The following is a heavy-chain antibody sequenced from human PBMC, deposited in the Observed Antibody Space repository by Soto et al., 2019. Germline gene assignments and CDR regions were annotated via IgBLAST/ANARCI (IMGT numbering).Heavy chain of an antibody. Sequence: PGGSLRLSCSASGFTFSSYAMHWVRQAPGKGLEYVSAISSNGGSTYYADSVKGRFTISRDNSKNTLYLQMSSLRAEDTAVYYCVKDLGSVTTSLSNDYWGQGTLVTVSS. CDR2: ISSNGGST. D-gene: IGHD4-17*01. J-gene: IGHJ4*02. CDR1: GFTFSSYA. CDR3: VKDLGSVTTSLSNDY. V-gene: IGHV3-64D*08.